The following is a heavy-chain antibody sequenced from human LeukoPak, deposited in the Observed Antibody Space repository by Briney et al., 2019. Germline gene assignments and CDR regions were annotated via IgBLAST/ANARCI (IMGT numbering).Heavy chain of an antibody. Sequence: GGSLRLSCTVSGFTVSSNSMSWVRQAPGKGLEWVSFIYSDNTHYSDSVKGRFTISRDNSKNTLYLQMNSLRAEDTAVYYCARRAGAYSHPYDYWGQGTLVAVSS. CDR2: IYSDNT. D-gene: IGHD4/OR15-4a*01. CDR3: ARRAGAYSHPYDY. J-gene: IGHJ4*02. CDR1: GFTVSSNS. V-gene: IGHV3-53*01.